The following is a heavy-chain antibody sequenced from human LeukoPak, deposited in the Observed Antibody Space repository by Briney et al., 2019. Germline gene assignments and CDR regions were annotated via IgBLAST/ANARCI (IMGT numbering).Heavy chain of an antibody. D-gene: IGHD4/OR15-4a*01. CDR2: ISTDSGST. CDR1: GLTFSNYA. J-gene: IGHJ4*02. CDR3: ASGLYGGVFDN. V-gene: IGHV3-23*01. Sequence: LPGGSLRLSCVMSGLTFSNYAMNWVRQAPGKGLEWISDISTDSGSTYHIESVRGRLTISRDNSRSTLYLQMNSLRADDTGVYYCASGLYGGVFDNWGQGTLVTVSS.